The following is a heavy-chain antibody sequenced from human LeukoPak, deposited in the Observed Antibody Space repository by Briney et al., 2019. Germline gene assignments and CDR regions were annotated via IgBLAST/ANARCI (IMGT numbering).Heavy chain of an antibody. CDR2: ISAYNGNT. J-gene: IGHJ4*02. CDR3: ARGRANPTPSSFDY. D-gene: IGHD1-26*01. Sequence: ASVKVSCKASGYTFSNYGISWVRQAPGQGLEWMGWISAYNGNTNYAQKLQGRVTMTTDTSTSTAYMELRSLRSDDTAVYYCARGRANPTPSSFDYWGQGTLVTVSS. V-gene: IGHV1-18*01. CDR1: GYTFSNYG.